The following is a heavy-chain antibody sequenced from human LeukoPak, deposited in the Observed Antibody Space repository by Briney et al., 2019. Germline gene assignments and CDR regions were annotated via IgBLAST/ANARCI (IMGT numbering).Heavy chain of an antibody. Sequence: PSETLSLTCAVYGGSFSGYYWSWIRQPPGKGLEWIGEINHSGSTNYNPSLKSRVTVSVDTSKNRFSLKLSSVTAADTAVYYCARGRNTRRDFWSGYLNWGQGTLVTVSS. D-gene: IGHD3-3*01. V-gene: IGHV4-34*01. CDR1: GGSFSGYY. CDR3: ARGRNTRRDFWSGYLN. J-gene: IGHJ4*02. CDR2: INHSGST.